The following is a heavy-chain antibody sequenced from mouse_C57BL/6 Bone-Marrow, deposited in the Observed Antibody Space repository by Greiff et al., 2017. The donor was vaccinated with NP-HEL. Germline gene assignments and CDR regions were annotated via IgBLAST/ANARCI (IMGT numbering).Heavy chain of an antibody. D-gene: IGHD4-1*01. Sequence: VKLQQPGAELVKPGASVKMSCKASGYTFTSYWLTWVKQRPGQGLEWIGDIYPGSGSTNYNDKFKSKATLTVDTSSSTAYMQLSSLTSEDSAVDYCARQRAGYYVDCWGQGTTLTVSS. J-gene: IGHJ2*01. CDR2: IYPGSGST. CDR3: ARQRAGYYVDC. CDR1: GYTFTSYW. V-gene: IGHV1-55*01.